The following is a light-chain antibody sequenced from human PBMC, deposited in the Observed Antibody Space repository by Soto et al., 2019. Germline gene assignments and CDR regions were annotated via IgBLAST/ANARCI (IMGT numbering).Light chain of an antibody. J-gene: IGLJ1*01. V-gene: IGLV1-40*01. Sequence: QSVLTQPPSVSGAPGQRVTISCTGSSSNIGPTYDVHWYQQLPGTAPKLLIYANTNRPSGVSNRFSGSKSGNTAPLTISGLQAEDEADYYCSSYTSSSTPNYVFGTGTKVTVL. CDR3: SSYTSSSTPNYV. CDR1: SSNIGPTYD. CDR2: ANT.